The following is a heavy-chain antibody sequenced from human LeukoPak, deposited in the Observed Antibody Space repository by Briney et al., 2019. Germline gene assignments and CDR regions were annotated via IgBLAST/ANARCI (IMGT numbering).Heavy chain of an antibody. V-gene: IGHV3-15*01. Sequence: GGSLRLSCAASGFTFSNAWMSWVRQAPGKGLEWVSRIKSKTDGGTTDYAAPVKGRFTISRDDSKNTLYLQMNSLKTEDTAVYYSTVVTSLNKRWELFLYYYYYMDVWGKGTMVTVSS. J-gene: IGHJ6*03. CDR3: TVVTSLNKRWELFLYYYYYMDV. CDR1: GFTFSNAW. CDR2: IKSKTDGGTT. D-gene: IGHD1-26*01.